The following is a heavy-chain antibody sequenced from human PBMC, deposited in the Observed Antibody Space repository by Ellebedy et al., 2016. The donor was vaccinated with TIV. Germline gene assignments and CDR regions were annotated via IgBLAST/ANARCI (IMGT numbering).Heavy chain of an antibody. J-gene: IGHJ4*02. V-gene: IGHV1-18*01. CDR3: ARDTLSSPDY. Sequence: ASVKVSXXASGGTFSSYAISWVRQAPGQGLEWMGWISAYNGNTNYAQKLQGRVTMTTDTSTSTAYMELRSLRSDDTAVYYCARDTLSSPDYWGQGTLVTVSS. CDR1: GGTFSSYA. D-gene: IGHD6-13*01. CDR2: ISAYNGNT.